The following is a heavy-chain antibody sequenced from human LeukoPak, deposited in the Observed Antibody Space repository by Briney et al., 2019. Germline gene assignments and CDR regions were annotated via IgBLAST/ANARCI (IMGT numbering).Heavy chain of an antibody. CDR2: IYYSGST. D-gene: IGHD5-24*01. CDR1: GGSISSYY. CDR3: ARETVPSKMATIRYFDY. V-gene: IGHV4-59*01. J-gene: IGHJ4*02. Sequence: PSETLSLTCTVSGGSISSYYWSWIRQPPGKGLEWIGYIYYSGSTNHNPSLKSRVTISVDTSKNQFSLKLSSVTAADTAVYYCARETVPSKMATIRYFDYWGQGTLVTVSS.